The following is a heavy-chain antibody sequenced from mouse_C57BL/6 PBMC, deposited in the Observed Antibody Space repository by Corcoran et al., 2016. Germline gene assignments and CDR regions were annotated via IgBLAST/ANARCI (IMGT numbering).Heavy chain of an antibody. J-gene: IGHJ1*03. Sequence: DVQLQESGPGLVKPSQSLSLTCSVTGYSITSGYYWNWIRQFPGNKLEWMGYISYDGSNNYNPSLKNRISITRDTSKNKFFLKLNSVTTEDTVTYYCARGPVITTVPYFDVWGTGTTVTVSS. CDR2: ISYDGSN. V-gene: IGHV3-6*01. CDR1: GYSITSGYY. D-gene: IGHD1-1*01. CDR3: ARGPVITTVPYFDV.